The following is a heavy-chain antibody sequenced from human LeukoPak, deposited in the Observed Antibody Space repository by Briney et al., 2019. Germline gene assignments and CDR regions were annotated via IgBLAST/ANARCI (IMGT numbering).Heavy chain of an antibody. Sequence: GGSLRLSCAASGFTFSIYSMNWVRQAPGKGLEWVSSITSRSDYIYYADSLKGRFTISRGNAKNSLYLQMNSLGAEDTAVYYCARVRGGSVAGKGIFDYWGQGTLVTVSS. CDR3: ARVRGGSVAGKGIFDY. J-gene: IGHJ4*02. D-gene: IGHD6-19*01. CDR1: GFTFSIYS. V-gene: IGHV3-21*01. CDR2: ITSRSDYI.